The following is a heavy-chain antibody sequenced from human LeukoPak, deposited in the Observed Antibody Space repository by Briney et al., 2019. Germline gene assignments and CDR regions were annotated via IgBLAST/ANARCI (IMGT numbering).Heavy chain of an antibody. CDR1: GFTFSSYA. CDR2: ISGSGGST. J-gene: IGHJ4*02. Sequence: PGGSLRLSCAASGFTFSSYAMSWVRQAPGKGLEWVSAISGSGGSTYYADSVKGRFTISRDNSKNTLYLQMNSLRAEDTAVYYCAKDQSLITMVRGAPDYWGQGTLVTVSS. D-gene: IGHD3-10*01. V-gene: IGHV3-23*01. CDR3: AKDQSLITMVRGAPDY.